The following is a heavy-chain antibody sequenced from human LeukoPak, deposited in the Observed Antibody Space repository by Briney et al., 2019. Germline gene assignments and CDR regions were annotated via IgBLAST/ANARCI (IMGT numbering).Heavy chain of an antibody. J-gene: IGHJ4*02. CDR2: ISYDGSNK. V-gene: IGHV3-30-3*01. CDR1: GFTFSSYA. D-gene: IGHD5-18*01. CDR3: ARDPTAMGLHYFDY. Sequence: GGSLRLSCAASGFTFSSYAMHWVRQAPGKGLEWVAVISYDGSNKYYADSVKGRFTISRDNSKNTLYLQMNSLRAEDTAVYYCARDPTAMGLHYFDYWGQGTLVTVSS.